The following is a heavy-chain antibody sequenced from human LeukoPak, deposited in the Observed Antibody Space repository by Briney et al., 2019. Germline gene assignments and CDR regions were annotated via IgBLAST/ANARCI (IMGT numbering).Heavy chain of an antibody. CDR3: ARGSIVGATFDYFDY. D-gene: IGHD1-26*01. V-gene: IGHV1-2*02. CDR2: INPNSGGT. CDR1: GYTFTGYY. Sequence: WASVKVSCKASGYTFTGYYTHWVRQAPGQGLEWMGWINPNSGGTNYAQKFQGRVTMTRDTSISTAYMDLSRLRSDDTAVYYCARGSIVGATFDYFDYWGQGTLVTVSS. J-gene: IGHJ4*02.